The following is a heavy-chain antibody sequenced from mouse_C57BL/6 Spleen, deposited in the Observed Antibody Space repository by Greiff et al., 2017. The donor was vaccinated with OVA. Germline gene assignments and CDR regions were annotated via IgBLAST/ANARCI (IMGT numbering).Heavy chain of an antibody. CDR1: GYSITSGYY. J-gene: IGHJ2*01. CDR2: ISYDGSN. CDR3: ARDGVYSNYLDY. Sequence: EVKLMESGPGLVKPSQSLSLTCSVTGYSITSGYYWNWIRQFPGNKLEWMGYISYDGSNNYNPSLKNRISITRDTSKNQFFLKLNSVTTEDTATYYCARDGVYSNYLDYWGQGTTLTVSS. V-gene: IGHV3-6*01. D-gene: IGHD2-5*01.